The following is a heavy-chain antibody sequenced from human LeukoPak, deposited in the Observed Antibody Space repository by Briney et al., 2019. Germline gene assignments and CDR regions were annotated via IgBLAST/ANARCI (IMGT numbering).Heavy chain of an antibody. CDR3: AGTYRYNYYYYMDV. D-gene: IGHD1-1*01. CDR1: GGSISSYY. J-gene: IGHJ6*03. V-gene: IGHV4-59*01. CDR2: IDYSGST. Sequence: KPSETLSLTCTASGGSISSYYWSWIRQPPGKGLEWIGYIDYSGSTNYNPSLKSRVTISVDTSKNQFSLKLSSVTAADTAVYYCAGTYRYNYYYYMDVWGKGTTVTISS.